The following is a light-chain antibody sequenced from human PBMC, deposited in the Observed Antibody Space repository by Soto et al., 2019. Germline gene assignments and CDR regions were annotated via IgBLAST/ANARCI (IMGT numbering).Light chain of an antibody. V-gene: IGKV1-5*01. CDR3: QHYNSYSEA. Sequence: IRMTQSPSTQSASIGDRVXXXXXASQSIGNWLAWYQQKPGRAPKLLIYGXSXLASGVPSRFSGSGSGTEFTLTISSLQPDDFATYYCQHYNSYSEAFGQGTKVDIK. CDR2: GXS. CDR1: QSIGNW. J-gene: IGKJ1*01.